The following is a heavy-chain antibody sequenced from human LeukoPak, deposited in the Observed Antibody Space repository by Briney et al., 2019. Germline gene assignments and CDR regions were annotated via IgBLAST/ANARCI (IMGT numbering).Heavy chain of an antibody. V-gene: IGHV3-30*04. J-gene: IGHJ4*02. Sequence: GGSLRLSCAASGFTFSSYAMHWVRQAPGKGLEWVAVISYDGSNKYYADSVKGRFTISRDNSKNTLYLQMNSLRAEDTAVYYCARDGANDFWSGYSTFDYWSQGTLVTVSS. CDR3: ARDGANDFWSGYSTFDY. CDR2: ISYDGSNK. D-gene: IGHD3-3*01. CDR1: GFTFSSYA.